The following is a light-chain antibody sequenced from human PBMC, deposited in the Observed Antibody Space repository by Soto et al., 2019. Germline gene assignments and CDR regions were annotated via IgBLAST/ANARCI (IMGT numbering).Light chain of an antibody. CDR3: AAWDDSLNVL. J-gene: IGLJ2*01. CDR1: SSNIGSNT. V-gene: IGLV1-44*01. CDR2: SNN. Sequence: QAVVTQPHSASGTPGQRVTISCSGSSSNIGSNTVNWYQQLPGTAPKLLIYSNNQRPSGVPDRFSGSKSGTSASLAISGLQSEDEDDYYCAAWDDSLNVLFGGGTKLTVL.